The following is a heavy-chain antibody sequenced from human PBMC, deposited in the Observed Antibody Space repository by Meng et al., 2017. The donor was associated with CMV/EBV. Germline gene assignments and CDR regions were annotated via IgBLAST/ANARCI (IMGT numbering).Heavy chain of an antibody. CDR2: ISSSGSTI. Sequence: GESLKISCAASGFTFSSYEMNWVRQAPGKGPEWVSYISSSGSTIYYADSVKGRFTISRDNAKNSLYLQMNSLRAEDTAVYYCASPPYQLPPGWGQGTLVTVSS. J-gene: IGHJ4*02. CDR3: ASPPYQLPPG. V-gene: IGHV3-48*03. CDR1: GFTFSSYE. D-gene: IGHD2-2*01.